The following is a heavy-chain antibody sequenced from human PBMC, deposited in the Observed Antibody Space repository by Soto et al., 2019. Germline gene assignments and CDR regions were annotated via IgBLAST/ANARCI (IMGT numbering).Heavy chain of an antibody. V-gene: IGHV4-39*01. CDR3: ARRAGWGYGSGSLIDY. J-gene: IGHJ4*02. Sequence: QLQLQESGPGLVKPSETLSLTCTVSGGSISSSSYYWGWIRQPPGKGLGWMGSLYYRGSTYYNPSLSHRVTISVDESTNHFWLKLRDVSAADTAVYYCARRAGWGYGSGSLIDYWGQGTLVTGTS. D-gene: IGHD3-10*01. CDR2: LYYRGST. CDR1: GGSISSSSYY.